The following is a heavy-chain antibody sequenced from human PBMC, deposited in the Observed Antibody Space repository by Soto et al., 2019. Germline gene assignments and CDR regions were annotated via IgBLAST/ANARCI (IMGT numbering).Heavy chain of an antibody. CDR2: IYYSGST. CDR1: GDSVRSGDYF. D-gene: IGHD1-1*01. CDR3: ARVETGTTRFDY. J-gene: IGHJ4*02. V-gene: IGHV4-30-4*01. Sequence: SETLSLTCTASGDSVRSGDYFWSWIRQPPGKGLEWIGYIYYSGSTYYTPSLKSRLIMSVDTSENQFSLQLSSVTAADTAVYYCARVETGTTRFDYWGQGTLVTVSS.